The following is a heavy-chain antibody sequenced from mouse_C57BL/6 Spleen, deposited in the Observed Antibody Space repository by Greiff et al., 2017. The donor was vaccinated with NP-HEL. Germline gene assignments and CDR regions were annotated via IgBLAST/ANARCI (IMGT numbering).Heavy chain of an antibody. D-gene: IGHD3-2*02. Sequence: QVQLQQSGAELAKPGDSVKLSCKASGYTFTSYWMHWVKQRPGQGLEWIGYINPSSGYTKSNQKFKDKAPLTADKSSSTAYMQLSSLTYEDSAVYYCAREAAQAVAYWGQGTLVTVSA. CDR2: INPSSGYT. J-gene: IGHJ3*01. CDR1: GYTFTSYW. CDR3: AREAAQAVAY. V-gene: IGHV1-7*01.